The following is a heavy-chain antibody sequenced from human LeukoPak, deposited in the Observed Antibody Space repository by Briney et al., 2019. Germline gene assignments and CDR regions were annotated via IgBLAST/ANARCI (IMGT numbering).Heavy chain of an antibody. Sequence: GGSLRLSCAASGFNIDDYGMSWVRQTPGKGLEWVSGLNWNGGRIGSADSVRGRVTISRDNAENFLYLQMNSLRAEDAALYFCARDAVIGYYDSTNYYYLDYWGQGTLVTVSS. CDR1: GFNIDDYG. CDR2: LNWNGGRI. D-gene: IGHD3-22*01. V-gene: IGHV3-20*04. CDR3: ARDAVIGYYDSTNYYYLDY. J-gene: IGHJ4*02.